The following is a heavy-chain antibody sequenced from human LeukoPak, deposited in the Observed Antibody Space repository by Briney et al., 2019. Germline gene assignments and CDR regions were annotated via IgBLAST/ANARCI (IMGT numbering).Heavy chain of an antibody. D-gene: IGHD4-11*01. J-gene: IGHJ4*02. Sequence: GGSLRLSCAASVFTFSSYAMSWVRQAPGKGLEGVSAISGSGGSTYYADSVKGRFTISRDNSKNTLYLQMNSLRAEDTAVYYCAKQGDYSNPYFDYWGQGTLVTVSS. CDR2: ISGSGGST. CDR1: VFTFSSYA. V-gene: IGHV3-23*01. CDR3: AKQGDYSNPYFDY.